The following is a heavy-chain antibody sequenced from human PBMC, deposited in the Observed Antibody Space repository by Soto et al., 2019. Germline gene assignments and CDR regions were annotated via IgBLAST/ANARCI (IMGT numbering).Heavy chain of an antibody. CDR3: ERGPWGFGDFSLDY. CDR1: GGSISQYY. J-gene: IGHJ4*02. Sequence: QVQLQESGPGLVKPSETLSLSCGVSGGSISQYYWSWIRQPAGKGLEWIGRIYSGGSTNYNPSLESRVTRSVDTTKNAFSLTLSSVTAAHTSVYYCERGPWGFGDFSLDYWGQGPLVTVSS. D-gene: IGHD4-17*01. V-gene: IGHV4-4*07. CDR2: IYSGGST.